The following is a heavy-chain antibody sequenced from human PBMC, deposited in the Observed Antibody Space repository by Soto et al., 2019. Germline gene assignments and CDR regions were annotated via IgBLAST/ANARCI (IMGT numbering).Heavy chain of an antibody. V-gene: IGHV4-59*08. CDR1: GGSISSYY. CDR3: ASIYSGYPPGAFDI. D-gene: IGHD5-12*01. J-gene: IGHJ3*02. CDR2: IYYSGST. Sequence: PSETLSLTCTASGGSISSYYWSWIRQPPGKGLEWIGYIYYSGSTNYNPSLKSRVTISVDTSKNQFSLKLSSVTAADTAVYYCASIYSGYPPGAFDIWGQGTMVTVSS.